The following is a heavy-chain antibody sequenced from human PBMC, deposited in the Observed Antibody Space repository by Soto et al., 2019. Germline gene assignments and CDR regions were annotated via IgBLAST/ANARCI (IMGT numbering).Heavy chain of an antibody. CDR1: GFSFGDSY. CDR2: ISGGSSYT. Sequence: QVQLVESGGGLVKPGGSLRLSCAASGFSFGDSYMSWIRQSAGKGLEWLSYISGGSSYTKYAESVKGRFTISRDNARRSLFLQVNGLRADDTAIYYCANTRVADSGYYFDRWGQGTMVTVSS. V-gene: IGHV3-11*05. D-gene: IGHD3-10*01. CDR3: ANTRVADSGYYFDR. J-gene: IGHJ4*02.